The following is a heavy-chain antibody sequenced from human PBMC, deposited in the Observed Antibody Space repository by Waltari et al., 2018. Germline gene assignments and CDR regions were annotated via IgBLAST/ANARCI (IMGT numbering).Heavy chain of an antibody. CDR1: GFTFSSYT. V-gene: IGHV3-21*01. CDR2: ISSSSRNI. D-gene: IGHD2-15*01. CDR3: ARDREVTKWSLIPDERRAFDI. J-gene: IGHJ3*02. Sequence: VQLVESGGGLVKPGGSLRLSCAASGFTFSSYTINWVRQAPGKGLEWVSSISSSSRNIYYADSVKGRFTSSRDNAKKSLHLQINSLRAEDTAVYYCARDREVTKWSLIPDERRAFDIWGQGTMVTVSS.